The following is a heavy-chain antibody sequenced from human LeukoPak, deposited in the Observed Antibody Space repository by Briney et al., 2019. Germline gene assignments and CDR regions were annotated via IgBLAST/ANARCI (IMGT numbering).Heavy chain of an antibody. V-gene: IGHV4-39*01. CDR2: IYHSGRT. CDR3: ARRRYYDSTGYFE. D-gene: IGHD3-22*01. J-gene: IGHJ1*01. Sequence: SETLSLTCAVSGDYISSSSYYWGWIRQSPGTGLEWIGDIYHSGRTHYNPSLKSRVAISIDTSKNQFSLGLRSMTAADTAVFYCARRRYYDSTGYFEWGRGTLVTVSS. CDR1: GDYISSSSYY.